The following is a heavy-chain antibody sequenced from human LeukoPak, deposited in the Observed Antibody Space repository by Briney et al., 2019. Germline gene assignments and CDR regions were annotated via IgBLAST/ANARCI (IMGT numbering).Heavy chain of an antibody. D-gene: IGHD1-26*01. J-gene: IGHJ4*02. CDR2: ISYDGSNK. CDR3: AKDYRRVGATDY. CDR1: RLTFSIYG. V-gene: IGHV3-30*04. Sequence: PGGSLRLSCAASRLTFSIYGMHWDRQAPGKGLEWEAVISYDGSNKYYTDSGKGRFTISRDNSKNTLYLQMNSLRAEYMAVYYCAKDYRRVGATDYWGQGTLVTVSS.